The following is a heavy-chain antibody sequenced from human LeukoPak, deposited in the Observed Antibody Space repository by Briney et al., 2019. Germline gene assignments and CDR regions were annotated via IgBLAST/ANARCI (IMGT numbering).Heavy chain of an antibody. CDR1: GFTFNTYW. V-gene: IGHV3-7*01. Sequence: GGSLRLSCAASGFTFNTYWMSWVRQAPGKGLEWVANIKQDGGEKHYVDSVKGRFTISRDNAKNSLYLQMNTLRAEDTAVYYCARESIAARLDYWGQGTLVTVSS. D-gene: IGHD6-6*01. J-gene: IGHJ4*02. CDR2: IKQDGGEK. CDR3: ARESIAARLDY.